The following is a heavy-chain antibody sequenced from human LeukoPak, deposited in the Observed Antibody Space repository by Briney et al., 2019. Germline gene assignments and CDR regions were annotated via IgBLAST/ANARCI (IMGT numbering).Heavy chain of an antibody. CDR1: GFTFDDYA. D-gene: IGHD6-13*01. Sequence: GGSLRLSCTASGFTFDDYAMHWVRQAPGKGLEWVSGVDWNSGSVDYADPVKGRFTTSRDNAKNSLYLQMNSLRPEDTALYYCVKDRSSSWYSFDYWGQGILVTVSS. J-gene: IGHJ4*02. CDR2: VDWNSGSV. CDR3: VKDRSSSWYSFDY. V-gene: IGHV3-9*01.